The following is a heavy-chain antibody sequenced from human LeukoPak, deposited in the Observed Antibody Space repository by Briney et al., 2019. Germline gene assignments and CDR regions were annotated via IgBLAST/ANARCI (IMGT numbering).Heavy chain of an antibody. J-gene: IGHJ3*02. CDR3: ARGYPVRIFGVVTDAFDI. CDR2: INHSGST. D-gene: IGHD3-3*01. CDR1: GGSFSGYY. V-gene: IGHV4-34*01. Sequence: SETLSLTCAVYGGSFSGYYWSWIRQPPGKGLEWIGEINHSGSTNYNPSLKSRVTISVDTSKNQLSLKLSSVTAADTAVYYCARGYPVRIFGVVTDAFDIWGQGTMVTVSS.